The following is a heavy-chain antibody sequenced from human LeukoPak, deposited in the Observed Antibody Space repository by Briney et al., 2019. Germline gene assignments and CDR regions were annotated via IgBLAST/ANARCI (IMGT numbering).Heavy chain of an antibody. CDR2: IYYSGST. V-gene: IGHV4-59*08. CDR1: GGSISSYY. CDR3: ATSGYSYGYWAFDY. D-gene: IGHD5-18*01. Sequence: SETLSLTCTVSGGSISSYYWSWIRQPPGKGLEGIGYIYYSGSTNYNPSRKRRVTISVDTSKNQFSLKLSSVTAADTAVYYCATSGYSYGYWAFDYWGQGTLVTVSS. J-gene: IGHJ4*02.